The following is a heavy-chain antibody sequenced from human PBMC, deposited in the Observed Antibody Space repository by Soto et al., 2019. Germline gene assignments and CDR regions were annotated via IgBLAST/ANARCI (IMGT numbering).Heavy chain of an antibody. CDR2: INHSGST. CDR1: GGSFSGYY. Sequence: QVQLQQWGAGLLKPSETLSLTCAVYGGSFSGYYWSWIHQPPGKGLEWIGEINHSGSTNYNPSLKSRVTISVDTSKNQFSLKLSSVTAADTAVYYCARGGYCSSTSCYLGYYYGMDVWGQGTTVTVSS. D-gene: IGHD2-2*01. J-gene: IGHJ6*02. CDR3: ARGGYCSSTSCYLGYYYGMDV. V-gene: IGHV4-34*01.